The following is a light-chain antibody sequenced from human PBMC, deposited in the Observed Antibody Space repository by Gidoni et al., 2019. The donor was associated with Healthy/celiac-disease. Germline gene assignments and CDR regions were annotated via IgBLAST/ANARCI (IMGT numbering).Light chain of an antibody. CDR2: DAS. Sequence: IHLTQSPSSLSASLGDRVTITCRASQGISSYLAWYQQKPGKAPKLLIYDASTMHSGVPARFSGSGSGTDFTLTISSLQPEDFAAYYCQQRNNYPRTFGQGTKVEIK. V-gene: IGKV1-9*01. CDR3: QQRNNYPRT. CDR1: QGISSY. J-gene: IGKJ1*01.